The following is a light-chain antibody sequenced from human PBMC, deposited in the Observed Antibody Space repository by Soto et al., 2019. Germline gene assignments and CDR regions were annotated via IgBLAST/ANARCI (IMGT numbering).Light chain of an antibody. CDR3: SSYAGANSDVI. CDR1: SSDVGGYVY. CDR2: EFN. J-gene: IGLJ2*01. V-gene: IGLV2-8*01. Sequence: QSALTQPPSASGSPGQSVTISCTGTSSDVGGYVYVSWYQQYPGKAPKLMIYEFNKRPSGVPDRFSGSKSGNTASLTVSGLQAEDEAEYYCSSYAGANSDVIFGGGTKLTVL.